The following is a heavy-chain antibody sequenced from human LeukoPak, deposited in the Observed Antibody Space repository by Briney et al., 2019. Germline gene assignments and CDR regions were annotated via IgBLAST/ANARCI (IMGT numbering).Heavy chain of an antibody. Sequence: GGSLRLSCAASGFTFSSYGMHWVRQAPGKGLEWVAFIRYDGNNKYYADSVKGRFTISGDNSKNTLFLQMISLRVEDTAVYYCAKVPTMVRGVITDNWGQGTLVTVSS. J-gene: IGHJ4*02. D-gene: IGHD3-10*01. CDR1: GFTFSSYG. CDR2: IRYDGNNK. CDR3: AKVPTMVRGVITDN. V-gene: IGHV3-30*02.